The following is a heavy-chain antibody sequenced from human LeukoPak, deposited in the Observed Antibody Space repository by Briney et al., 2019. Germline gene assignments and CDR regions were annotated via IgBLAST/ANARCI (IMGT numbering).Heavy chain of an antibody. CDR2: IYSGGDT. CDR3: ARSYYHTTGYAFDF. CDR1: GFTLRSNY. Sequence: GGSLRLSCAASGFTLRSNYMHWVRRAPGRGLEGVSIIYSGGDTYYAHSVKGRFTISRDSTKNTLYLQMNSLRAEDTAVYYCARSYYHTTGYAFDFWGQGTMVTVSS. D-gene: IGHD3-22*01. V-gene: IGHV3-53*05. J-gene: IGHJ3*01.